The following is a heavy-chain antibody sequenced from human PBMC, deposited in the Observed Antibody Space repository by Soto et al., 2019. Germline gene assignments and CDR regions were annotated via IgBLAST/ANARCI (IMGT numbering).Heavy chain of an antibody. Sequence: QVQLVQSGAEVKKPRASVKVSCKASGYTFTSYGISWARQAPGQGLEWMGWISAYNGNTKYAQKLQGGVTMTTDTSTSTADMELRSLRSDDTAVYSCARDSPPVDYWGQGTLVTVSS. V-gene: IGHV1-18*01. CDR1: GYTFTSYG. CDR2: ISAYNGNT. CDR3: ARDSPPVDY. J-gene: IGHJ4*02.